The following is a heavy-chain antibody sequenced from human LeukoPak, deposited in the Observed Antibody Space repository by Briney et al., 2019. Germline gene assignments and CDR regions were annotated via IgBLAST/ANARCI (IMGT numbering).Heavy chain of an antibody. V-gene: IGHV4-30-4*01. CDR1: GGSISSGDYY. CDR2: IYYSGST. D-gene: IGHD4-11*01. CDR3: ARETTGYWFDP. Sequence: PSETLSLTCTVSGGSISSGDYYWSWIRQPPGKGLEWIGYIYYSGSTYYNPSLKSRVTISVDTSKNQLSLKLSSVTAADTAVYYCARETTGYWFDPWGQGTLVTVSS. J-gene: IGHJ5*02.